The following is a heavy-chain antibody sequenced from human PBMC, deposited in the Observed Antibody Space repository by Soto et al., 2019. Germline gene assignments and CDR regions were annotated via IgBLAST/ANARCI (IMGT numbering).Heavy chain of an antibody. J-gene: IGHJ3*02. V-gene: IGHV3-21*01. CDR3: ARWYYFDSSGYYQTTDAFDI. CDR1: GFTFSNYN. CDR2: ISSSSSYI. Sequence: PGGSLRLSCAASGFTFSNYNMNWVRQAPGKGLEWVSSISSSSSYIYYADSVKGRFTISRDNAKNSLYLQMNSLRAEDTAVYYCARWYYFDSSGYYQTTDAFDIWGQGTMATVSS. D-gene: IGHD3-22*01.